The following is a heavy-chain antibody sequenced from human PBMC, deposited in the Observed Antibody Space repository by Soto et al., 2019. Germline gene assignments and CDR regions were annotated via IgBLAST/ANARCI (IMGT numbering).Heavy chain of an antibody. D-gene: IGHD4-17*01. J-gene: IGHJ4*02. CDR3: ARIYGDYYYVFDY. CDR2: ISSSGSTI. V-gene: IGHV3-48*03. Sequence: GSLRLSCAASGFTFSSYEMNWVRQAPGKGLEWVSYISSSGSTIYYADSVKGRFTISRDNAKNSLYLQMNSLRAEDTAVYYCARIYGDYYYVFDYWGQGTLVTVSS. CDR1: GFTFSSYE.